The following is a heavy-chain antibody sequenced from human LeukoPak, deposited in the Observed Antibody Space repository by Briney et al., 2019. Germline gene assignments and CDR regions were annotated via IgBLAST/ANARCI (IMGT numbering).Heavy chain of an antibody. J-gene: IGHJ6*02. D-gene: IGHD3-3*01. CDR2: IWYDGSNK. V-gene: IGHV3-33*01. CDR3: ARNRVRYDFYYYGMDV. Sequence: PGGSLRLSCAASGFTFSSYGMHWVRQAPGKGLEWVAVIWYDGSNKYYADSVKGRFTISRDNSKNTLYLQMNSLRAEDTAVYYCARNRVRYDFYYYGMDVWGQGTTVTVSS. CDR1: GFTFSSYG.